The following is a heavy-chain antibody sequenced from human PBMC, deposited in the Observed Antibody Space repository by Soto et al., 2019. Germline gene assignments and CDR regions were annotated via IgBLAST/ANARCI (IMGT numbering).Heavy chain of an antibody. CDR2: IYSDHSDT. CDR3: ATYRQGAYYGLDV. CDR1: GYSFTSYY. J-gene: IGHJ6*02. Sequence: PGESLKISCKGSGYSFTSYYIGWVRQMPGKGLEWMGLIYSDHSDTRYSPSFQGQVTISADKSISTAYLQWSSLKASDTAMYYCATYRQGAYYGLDVWGQGTMVTVSS. D-gene: IGHD3-16*02. V-gene: IGHV5-51*01.